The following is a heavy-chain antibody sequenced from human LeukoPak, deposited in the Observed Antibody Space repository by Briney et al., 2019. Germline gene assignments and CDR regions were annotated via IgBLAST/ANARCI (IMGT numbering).Heavy chain of an antibody. D-gene: IGHD3-22*01. CDR3: ARDRYYYDSSGYYLVDY. CDR2: ISAYNGNT. CDR1: GYTFTSYG. V-gene: IGHV1-18*01. Sequence: GSVEVSCKASGYTFTSYGISWVRQAPGQGLEWMGWISAYNGNTNYAQKLQGRVTMTTDTSTSTAYMELRSLRSDHTAVYYCARDRYYYDSSGYYLVDYWGQGTLVTVSS. J-gene: IGHJ4*02.